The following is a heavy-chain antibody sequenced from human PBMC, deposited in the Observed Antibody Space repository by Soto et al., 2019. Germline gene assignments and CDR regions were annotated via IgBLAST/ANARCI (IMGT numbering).Heavy chain of an antibody. CDR2: ISSSGTI. Sequence: EVQLVQSGGGLIQPGGSLRLSCETSGFIFSSHDMNWVRQAPGKGLEWVAYISSSGTIQYADSVKGRFTISRDNAKNSLHLQMNSLRDEDTAVYYCARDRTYTSGYYHFFDYWGQGTLVTVSS. CDR3: ARDRTYTSGYYHFFDY. V-gene: IGHV3-48*02. D-gene: IGHD3-22*01. J-gene: IGHJ4*02. CDR1: GFIFSSHD.